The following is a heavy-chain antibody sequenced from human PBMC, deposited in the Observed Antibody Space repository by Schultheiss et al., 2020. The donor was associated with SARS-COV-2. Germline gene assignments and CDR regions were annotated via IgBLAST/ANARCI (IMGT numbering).Heavy chain of an antibody. CDR3: ARGGSSWYGSGGMDV. D-gene: IGHD6-13*01. CDR1: GFTFSSYD. CDR2: IGTAGDT. Sequence: GGSLRLSCAACGFTFSSYDMHWVRQATGKGLEWVSAIGTAGDTYYPGSVKGQFTISRDNAKNTLYLQMNSLRAEDTAVYYCARGGSSWYGSGGMDVWGQGTTVTVSS. J-gene: IGHJ6*02. V-gene: IGHV3-13*03.